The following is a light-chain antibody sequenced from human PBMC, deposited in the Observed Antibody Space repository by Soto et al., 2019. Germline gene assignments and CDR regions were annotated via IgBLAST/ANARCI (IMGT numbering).Light chain of an antibody. V-gene: IGKV1-8*01. Sequence: AIRMTPSPSSLSASKGDGVAITLRASQGISIYLAWYQPKPGKDPKVLIYDASTLKSGVPSRFSGSGSGTDFTLTISSLQPDDFAIYYCQQYNSYWTFGQGTKVDI. CDR3: QQYNSYWT. CDR2: DAS. CDR1: QGISIY. J-gene: IGKJ1*01.